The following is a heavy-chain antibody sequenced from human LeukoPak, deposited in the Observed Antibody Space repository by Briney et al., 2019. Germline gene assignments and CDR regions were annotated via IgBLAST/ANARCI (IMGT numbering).Heavy chain of an antibody. V-gene: IGHV3-30*02. Sequence: PGGSLRLSCAVSGFSFSSYDMYWVRQAPGKGLEWVAFIRYDGNNKYYADSVKGRFTISRDNSESTLYLQLNSLRAEDTAVYYCTTITVASHFDYWGPGTLVTVSS. CDR3: TTITVASHFDY. J-gene: IGHJ4*02. CDR2: IRYDGNNK. D-gene: IGHD6-19*01. CDR1: GFSFSSYD.